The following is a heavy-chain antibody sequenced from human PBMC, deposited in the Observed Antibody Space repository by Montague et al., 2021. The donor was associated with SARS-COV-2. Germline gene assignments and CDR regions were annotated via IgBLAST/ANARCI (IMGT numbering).Heavy chain of an antibody. CDR1: GFTFSRHE. V-gene: IGHV3-48*03. D-gene: IGHD3-10*01. CDR3: ATLARGLFDHGMDV. J-gene: IGHJ6*02. Sequence: SLRHSCAASGFTFSRHEVNWVRQAPGKGLEWVSYITSDGGIIYYADFVEGRFTISRDNAKNSLYLHMNSLRVGDTAVYYCATLARGLFDHGMDVWGQGTTVTVSS. CDR2: ITSDGGII.